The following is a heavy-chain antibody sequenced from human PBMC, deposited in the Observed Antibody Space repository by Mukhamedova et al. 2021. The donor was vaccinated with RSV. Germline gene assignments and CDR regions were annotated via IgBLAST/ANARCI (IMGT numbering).Heavy chain of an antibody. CDR3: AKQLFDGFGFYFDS. Sequence: SMSWVRQAPGKGLEWVSAISGSGDTTMYADSVKGRFTISRDNSKSTLYLQMNSLRAEDTAVYYCAKQLFDGFGFYFDSWGQGTL. V-gene: IGHV3-23*01. CDR1: S. J-gene: IGHJ4*02. CDR2: ISGSGDTT. D-gene: IGHD3-10*01.